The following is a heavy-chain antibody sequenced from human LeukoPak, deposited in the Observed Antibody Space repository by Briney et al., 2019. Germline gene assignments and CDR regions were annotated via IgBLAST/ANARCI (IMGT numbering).Heavy chain of an antibody. CDR2: ISSSSSYI. V-gene: IGHV3-21*01. J-gene: IGHJ4*02. Sequence: SGGSLRLSCAASGFTFSSYSMNWVRQAPGKGLEWVSSISSSSSYIYYADSVKGRFTISRDNAKNSLHLQMNSLRAEDTAVYYCARIVGATRDVDYWGQGTLVTVSS. D-gene: IGHD1-26*01. CDR3: ARIVGATRDVDY. CDR1: GFTFSSYS.